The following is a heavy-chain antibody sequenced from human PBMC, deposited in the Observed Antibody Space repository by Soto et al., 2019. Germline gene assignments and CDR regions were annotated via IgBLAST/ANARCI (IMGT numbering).Heavy chain of an antibody. CDR1: GYTFTGYY. J-gene: IGHJ6*02. CDR2: INPNSGGT. D-gene: IGHD2-2*01. V-gene: IGHV1-2*04. Sequence: ASVKVSCKASGYTFTGYYVHWVRQAPGQGLEWMGWINPNSGGTNYAQKFQGWVTMTRDTSISTAYMELSRLRSDDTAVYYCARELVVPAAIRYGMDVWGQGTTVTVSS. CDR3: ARELVVPAAIRYGMDV.